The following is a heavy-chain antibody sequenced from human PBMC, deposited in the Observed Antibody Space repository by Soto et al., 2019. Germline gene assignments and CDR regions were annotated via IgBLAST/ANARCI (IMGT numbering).Heavy chain of an antibody. Sequence: ASVKVSCKASGYTFTSYDINWVRQAPGQGLEWLGWMDPNSGVTGYAQKFQGRVSMTRNISINTAHMELSSLRSEDTAVYYCARERKLDFWMKGWDVWGQGTTVTV. CDR3: ARERKLDFWMKGWDV. CDR1: GYTFTSYD. CDR2: MDPNSGVT. D-gene: IGHD3-3*01. J-gene: IGHJ6*02. V-gene: IGHV1-8*01.